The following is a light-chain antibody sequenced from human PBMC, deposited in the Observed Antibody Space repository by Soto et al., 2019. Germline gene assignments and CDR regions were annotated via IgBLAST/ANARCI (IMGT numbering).Light chain of an antibody. V-gene: IGLV1-40*01. CDR2: GNT. CDR1: SSDIGAGYD. CDR3: QSYDSSLRHYV. J-gene: IGLJ1*01. Sequence: QSVLTQPPSVSGAPGQRVTISCTGSSSDIGAGYDVHWYQQLPGKAPTLLIYGNTKRPSGVPDRFSGSRSGTSASLAITGXXXEDEADYYCQSYDSSLRHYVFGTGTKVTVL.